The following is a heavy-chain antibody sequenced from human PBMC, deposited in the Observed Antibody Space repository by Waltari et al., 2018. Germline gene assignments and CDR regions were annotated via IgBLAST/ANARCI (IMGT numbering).Heavy chain of an antibody. V-gene: IGHV1-69*01. CDR3: CITMVRGDGKYAFDI. J-gene: IGHJ3*02. Sequence: QVQLVQSGAEVKKPGSSVKVPCKASGGTFSSYAISRVRQAPGQGLEWLGGIIPIFGTANYAQKFQGRVTITADESTSTAYMELSSLRSEDTAVYYSCITMVRGDGKYAFDIWGQGTMVTVSS. CDR1: GGTFSSYA. D-gene: IGHD3-10*01. CDR2: IIPIFGTA.